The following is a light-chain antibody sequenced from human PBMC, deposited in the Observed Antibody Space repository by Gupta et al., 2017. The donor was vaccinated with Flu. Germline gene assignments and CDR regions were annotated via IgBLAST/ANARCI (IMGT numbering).Light chain of an antibody. CDR2: EVS. Sequence: QSALTQPASESGSPGQSITISCTGTSSDVGGYNYVSWYQQHPGKAPKLMIYEVSNRPSGVSNRFSGSKSGNTASLTISGLQAEDEADYYCSSYTSSSTPSFGGGTKLTVL. CDR1: SSDVGGYNY. CDR3: SSYTSSSTPS. V-gene: IGLV2-14*01. J-gene: IGLJ2*01.